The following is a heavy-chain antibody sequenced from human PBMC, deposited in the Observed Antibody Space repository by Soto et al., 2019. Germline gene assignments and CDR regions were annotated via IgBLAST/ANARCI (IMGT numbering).Heavy chain of an antibody. CDR2: IYHSGST. CDR3: ASLLVPSDAFDI. D-gene: IGHD3-10*01. Sequence: QLQLQESGSGLVKPSQTLSLTCAVTGGSISSGGYSWSWIRQPPGKGLEWIGYIYHSGSTYYNPSLKSRVTISVDRSKNQFSLKLSSVTAADTAVYYCASLLVPSDAFDIWGQGTMVTVSS. J-gene: IGHJ3*02. V-gene: IGHV4-30-2*01. CDR1: GGSISSGGYS.